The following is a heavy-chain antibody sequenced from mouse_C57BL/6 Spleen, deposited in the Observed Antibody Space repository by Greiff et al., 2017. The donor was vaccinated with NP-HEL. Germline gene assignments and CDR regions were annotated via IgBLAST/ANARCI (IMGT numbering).Heavy chain of an antibody. CDR1: GFTFSDYG. Sequence: DVKLVESGGGLVKPGGSLKLSCAASGFTFSDYGMHWVRQAPEKGLEWVAYISSGSSTIYYADTVKGRFTISRDNAKNTLFLQMTSLRSEDTAMYYCARGKSSTWYFDVWGTGTTVTVSS. D-gene: IGHD1-3*01. CDR2: ISSGSSTI. J-gene: IGHJ1*03. CDR3: ARGKSSTWYFDV. V-gene: IGHV5-17*01.